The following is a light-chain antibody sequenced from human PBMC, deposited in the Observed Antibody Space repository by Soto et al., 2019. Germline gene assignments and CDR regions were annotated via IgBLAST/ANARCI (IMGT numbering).Light chain of an antibody. J-gene: IGKJ1*01. CDR3: QQYDDWPPWT. CDR1: QSVSSN. Sequence: EIVMTHSPATLSLSPGERATLSCRASQSVSSNLAWYQRKPGHAPRLLIYGASTRATGIPARFSGGGSGTEFTLTISSLQSEDFAVYYCQQYDDWPPWTFGQGTKVEIK. CDR2: GAS. V-gene: IGKV3-15*01.